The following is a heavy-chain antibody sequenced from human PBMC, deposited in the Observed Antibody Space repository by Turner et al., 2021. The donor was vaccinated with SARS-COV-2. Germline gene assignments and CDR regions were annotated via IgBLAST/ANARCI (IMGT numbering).Heavy chain of an antibody. CDR3: AKTSSGSYFDAFDI. CDR2: ISYDGINR. D-gene: IGHD1-26*01. J-gene: IGHJ3*02. V-gene: IGHV3-30*18. CDR1: GFTFSTYG. Sequence: QVQLVESGGHVVQPGRSLRLSCAASGFTFSTYGMHWVRQAPGKGLEWVAVISYDGINRYYADSVKGRFTISRDNSKNTLYLLMNSLRAEDTAVYYCAKTSSGSYFDAFDIWGQGTMVTVSS.